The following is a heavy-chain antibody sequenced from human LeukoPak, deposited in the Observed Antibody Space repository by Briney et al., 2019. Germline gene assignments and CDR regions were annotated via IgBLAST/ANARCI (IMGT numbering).Heavy chain of an antibody. CDR3: ARGLHLDSSGSLYY. CDR1: GFSVSGYY. V-gene: IGHV3-69-1*01. D-gene: IGHD3-22*01. J-gene: IGHJ4*02. CDR2: ITRENWI. Sequence: GGSLRLSCAASGFSVSGYYVTWVRQAPGKGLEWISYITRENWIYYSDSVKGRFTISRDHAKNSVYPEMNSLRADDTAVYYCARGLHLDSSGSLYYWGQGTLVTVSS.